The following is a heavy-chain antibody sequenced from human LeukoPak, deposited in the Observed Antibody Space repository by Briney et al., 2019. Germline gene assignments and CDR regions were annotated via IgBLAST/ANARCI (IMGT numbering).Heavy chain of an antibody. Sequence: GESLKISCKGSGYSFTSYWISWVRQMPGKGLEWMVRIDPSDSYTNYSPSFQGHVTISADKSISTAYLQWSSLKASDTAMYYCARHLRANWADDDAFDIWGQGTMVTVSS. CDR2: IDPSDSYT. CDR3: ARHLRANWADDDAFDI. J-gene: IGHJ3*02. V-gene: IGHV5-10-1*01. D-gene: IGHD7-27*01. CDR1: GYSFTSYW.